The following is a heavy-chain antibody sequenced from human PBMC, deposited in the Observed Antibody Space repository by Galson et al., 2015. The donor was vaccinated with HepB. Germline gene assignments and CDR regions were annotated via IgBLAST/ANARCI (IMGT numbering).Heavy chain of an antibody. D-gene: IGHD7-27*01. V-gene: IGHV3-74*01. CDR3: AREGRRTGEVTKAFDM. J-gene: IGHJ3*02. Sequence: SLRLSCAASGFTNYWIHWVRHAPGRGLVWVSRINSDGSSTSYADSVKGRFTISRDNAKNTLYLQMNSLRDEDTAVYYCAREGRRTGEVTKAFDMWVQGTMVTVSS. CDR2: INSDGSST. CDR1: GFTNYW.